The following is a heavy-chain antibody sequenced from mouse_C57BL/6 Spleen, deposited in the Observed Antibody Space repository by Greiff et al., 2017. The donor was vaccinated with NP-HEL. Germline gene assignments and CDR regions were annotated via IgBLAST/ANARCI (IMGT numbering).Heavy chain of an antibody. J-gene: IGHJ1*03. Sequence: QVQLQQPGAELVMPGASVKLSCKASGYTFTSYWMHWVKQRPGQGLEWIGEIDPSDSYTNYNQKFKGKSTLTVDKSSSTAYMQLSSLTSEDSAVYYCARYGYSNYGYFDVWGTGTTVTVSS. D-gene: IGHD2-5*01. V-gene: IGHV1-69*01. CDR3: ARYGYSNYGYFDV. CDR2: IDPSDSYT. CDR1: GYTFTSYW.